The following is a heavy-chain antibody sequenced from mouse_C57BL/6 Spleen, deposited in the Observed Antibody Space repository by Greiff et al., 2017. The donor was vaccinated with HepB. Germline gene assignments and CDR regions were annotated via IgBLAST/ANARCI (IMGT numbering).Heavy chain of an antibody. CDR2: INPNNGGT. D-gene: IGHD1-1*01. V-gene: IGHV1-26*01. CDR1: GYTFTDYY. Sequence: EVQLQQSGPELVKPGASVKISCKASGYTFTDYYMNWVKQSHGKSLEWIGDINPNNGGTSYNQKFKGKATLTVEKSSRTAYMERRSRASEDSAVYYCARRGYGSSYGWFAYWGQGTLVTVSA. J-gene: IGHJ3*01. CDR3: ARRGYGSSYGWFAY.